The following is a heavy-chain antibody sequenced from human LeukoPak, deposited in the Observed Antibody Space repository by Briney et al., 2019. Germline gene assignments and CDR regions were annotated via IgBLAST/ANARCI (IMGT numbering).Heavy chain of an antibody. CDR3: ATDRVEGDDFVTGSYPH. V-gene: IGHV3-21*01. CDR2: ISSSGTYI. J-gene: IGHJ4*02. Sequence: GRSLRLSCAASGFTFSRYSMNWVRQAPGKGLEWVSSISSSGTYIYQPDSMKGRFTISRDNAKNSLYLQVDSLRAEDTAVYYCATDRVEGDDFVTGSYPHWGQGTLVIVSA. D-gene: IGHD3-3*01. CDR1: GFTFSRYS.